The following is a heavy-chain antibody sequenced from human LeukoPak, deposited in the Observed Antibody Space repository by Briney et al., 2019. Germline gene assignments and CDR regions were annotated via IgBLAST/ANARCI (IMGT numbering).Heavy chain of an antibody. D-gene: IGHD6-19*01. Sequence: ASVKVSCKASGYTFIGYYIHWVRQAPGQGLEWMGWINPHNGGTNYVQKFQGRVTMTRDTSISTAYMEVSRLRSDDTAVYYCARDMAVAGYNWFDPWGQGTLVTVSS. CDR3: ARDMAVAGYNWFDP. CDR2: INPHNGGT. V-gene: IGHV1-2*02. J-gene: IGHJ5*02. CDR1: GYTFIGYY.